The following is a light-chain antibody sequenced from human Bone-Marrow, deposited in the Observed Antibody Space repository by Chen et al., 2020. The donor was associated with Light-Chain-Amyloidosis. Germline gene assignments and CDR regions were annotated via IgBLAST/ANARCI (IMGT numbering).Light chain of an antibody. J-gene: IGLJ2*01. Sequence: SHELTQPPSVSVSPGQTARITCSGDVLPTKYAYWYQQKPGQAPVLVIHRDTERPSGISERFSGSSSGTTATLTISGVQAEDEADYHCQSADSSCTYEVIFGGGTKLTVL. CDR2: RDT. V-gene: IGLV3-25*03. CDR3: QSADSSCTYEVI. CDR1: VLPTKY.